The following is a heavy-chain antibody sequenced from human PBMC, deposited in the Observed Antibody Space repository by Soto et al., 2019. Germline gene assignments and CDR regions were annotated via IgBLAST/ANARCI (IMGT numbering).Heavy chain of an antibody. CDR1: EFSFGDYA. D-gene: IGHD2-2*01. Sequence: RLSCTTSEFSFGDYAMSWVRQAPGKGLDWVAFIRSTGYGGTTEYAASVKGRFTISRDDSKSIAYLQMNGLKPEDTGVYYCRPLRDIVVVPAAIGWGQGTLVTVSS. CDR2: IRSTGYGGTT. V-gene: IGHV3-49*04. J-gene: IGHJ4*02. CDR3: RPLRDIVVVPAAIG.